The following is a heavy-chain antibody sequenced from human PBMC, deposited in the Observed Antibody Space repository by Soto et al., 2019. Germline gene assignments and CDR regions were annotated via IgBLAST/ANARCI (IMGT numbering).Heavy chain of an antibody. CDR2: ISSSSSYI. J-gene: IGHJ6*02. V-gene: IGHV3-21*01. CDR1: GFTFSSYS. D-gene: IGHD2-2*01. CDR3: ARHIGSTSCYKDCYYYYGMDV. Sequence: PGGSLRLSCAASGFTFSSYSMNWVRQAPGKGLEWVSSISSSSSYIYYADSVKGRFTISRDNAKNSLYLQMNSLRAEDTAVYYCARHIGSTSCYKDCYYYYGMDVWGQGTTVTVSS.